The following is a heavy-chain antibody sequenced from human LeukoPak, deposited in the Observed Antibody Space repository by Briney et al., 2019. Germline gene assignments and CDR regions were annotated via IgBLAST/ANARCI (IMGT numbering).Heavy chain of an antibody. CDR1: GGSISSGGYY. D-gene: IGHD5-24*01. Sequence: SETLSLTCTVSGGSISSGGYYWSWIRQHPGKGLEWIGYIYYSGSTYYNPSLKSRVTISVDTSKNQFSLKLSSVTAADTAVYYCARVEMATIDQRPLFFDYWGQGTLVTVSS. J-gene: IGHJ4*02. CDR3: ARVEMATIDQRPLFFDY. CDR2: IYYSGST. V-gene: IGHV4-31*03.